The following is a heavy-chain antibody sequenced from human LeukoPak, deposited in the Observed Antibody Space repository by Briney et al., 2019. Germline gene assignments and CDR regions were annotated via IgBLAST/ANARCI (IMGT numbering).Heavy chain of an antibody. Sequence: GGSLRLSCAASGFTFSSYAMHWVRQAPGKGLEWVAVISYDGSNKYYADSVKGRFTISRDNSKNTLYLQMNSLRAEDTAVYYCAKPISRDYGDLLPLRNWGQGTLVTVSS. V-gene: IGHV3-30-3*01. CDR1: GFTFSSYA. J-gene: IGHJ4*02. CDR3: AKPISRDYGDLLPLRN. D-gene: IGHD4-17*01. CDR2: ISYDGSNK.